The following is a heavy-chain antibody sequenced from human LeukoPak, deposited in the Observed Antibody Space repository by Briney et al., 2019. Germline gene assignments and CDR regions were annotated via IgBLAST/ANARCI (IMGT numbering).Heavy chain of an antibody. CDR2: ISYDGSNK. Sequence: PGRSLRLSCAASGFTFSSYAMHWVRQAPGKGLEWVAVISYDGSNKYYADSVKGRFTISRDNSKNTLYLQMNSLRAEDTAVYYCARLYGDYRVFDYWGQGTLVTVSS. CDR1: GFTFSSYA. V-gene: IGHV3-30-3*01. J-gene: IGHJ4*02. D-gene: IGHD4-17*01. CDR3: ARLYGDYRVFDY.